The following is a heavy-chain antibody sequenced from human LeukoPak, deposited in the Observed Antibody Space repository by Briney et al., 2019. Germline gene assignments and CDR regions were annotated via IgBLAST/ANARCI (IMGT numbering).Heavy chain of an antibody. CDR1: GGSFSVYY. V-gene: IGHV4-34*01. J-gene: IGHJ5*02. CDR3: ARGEPHYYYDSSGYYYP. D-gene: IGHD3-22*01. Sequence: SETLSLTCAVYGGSFSVYYWSWIRQPPGKGLEWIGEIYHSGSTNYNPSLKSRVTISVDTSKNQFSLKLSSVTAADTAVYYCARGEPHYYYDSSGYYYPWGQGTLVTVSS. CDR2: IYHSGST.